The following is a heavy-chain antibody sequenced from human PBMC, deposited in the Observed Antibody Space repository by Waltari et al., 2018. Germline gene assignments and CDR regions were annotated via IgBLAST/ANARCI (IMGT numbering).Heavy chain of an antibody. CDR3: ARDVPNCSGGSCSYP. Sequence: EVQLVESGGGLIQPGGSLRLSCAASGFTVSSNYMSWVRQAPGKGLGWVSVIYSGGSTYYADSVKGRFTISRDNSKNTLYLQMNSLRAEDTAVYYCARDVPNCSGGSCSYPWGQGTLVTVSS. D-gene: IGHD2-15*01. CDR2: IYSGGST. CDR1: GFTVSSNY. J-gene: IGHJ5*02. V-gene: IGHV3-53*01.